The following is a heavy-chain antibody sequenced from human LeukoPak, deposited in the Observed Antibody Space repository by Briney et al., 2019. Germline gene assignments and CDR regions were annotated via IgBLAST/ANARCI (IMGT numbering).Heavy chain of an antibody. CDR1: GGTFSCYA. CDR3: ARDSSSWQGPNWFDP. J-gene: IGHJ5*02. CDR2: ISAYNGNT. Sequence: ASVKVSCKASGGTFSCYAISWVRQAPGQRLEWMGWISAYNGNTNYAQKLQGRVTMTTDTSTSTAYMELRSLRSDDTAVYYCARDSSSWQGPNWFDPWGQGTLVTVSS. D-gene: IGHD6-13*01. V-gene: IGHV1-18*01.